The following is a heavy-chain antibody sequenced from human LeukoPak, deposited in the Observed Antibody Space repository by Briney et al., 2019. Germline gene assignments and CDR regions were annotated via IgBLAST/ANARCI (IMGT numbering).Heavy chain of an antibody. CDR2: INPNSGGT. CDR3: ARVQKQWLLYYFDY. V-gene: IGHV1-2*02. D-gene: IGHD6-19*01. J-gene: IGHJ4*02. Sequence: GASVKVSCKASGYTFTGYYMHWVRQAPGQGLEWMGWINPNSGGTNYAQKFQGRVTMTRDTSISTAYMELSRLRSDDTVVYYCARVQKQWLLYYFDYWGQGTLVTVSS. CDR1: GYTFTGYY.